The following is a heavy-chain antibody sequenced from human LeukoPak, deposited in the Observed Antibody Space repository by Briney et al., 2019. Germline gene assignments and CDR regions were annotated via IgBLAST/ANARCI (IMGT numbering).Heavy chain of an antibody. V-gene: IGHV3-30*02. CDR3: ARDSQGWEPLGFDI. D-gene: IGHD1-26*01. J-gene: IGHJ3*02. CDR1: GLIFSSYG. CDR2: IRYDGSNK. Sequence: PGGSLRLSCAASGLIFSSYGMHWVRQAPGKGLEWVAFIRYDGSNKYYADSVKGRFTISRDNAKNSLYLQMNSLRAEDTAVYYCARDSQGWEPLGFDIWGQGTMVTVSS.